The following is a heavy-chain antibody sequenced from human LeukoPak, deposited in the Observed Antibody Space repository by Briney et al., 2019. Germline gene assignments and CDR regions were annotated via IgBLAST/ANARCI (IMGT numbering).Heavy chain of an antibody. V-gene: IGHV4-34*01. CDR3: ASSGYSYGYDY. CDR1: AGSFSGYY. J-gene: IGHJ4*02. Sequence: TKTLSLTCAVYAGSFSGYYWSWIRQPPGKGLEWIGEINHSGSTNYNPSLKSRVTISVDTSKNQFSLKLSSVTAADTAVYYCASSGYSYGYDYWGQGTLVTVSS. D-gene: IGHD5-18*01. CDR2: INHSGST.